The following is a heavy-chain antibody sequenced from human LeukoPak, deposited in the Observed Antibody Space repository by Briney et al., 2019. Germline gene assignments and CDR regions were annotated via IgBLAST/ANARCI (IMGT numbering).Heavy chain of an antibody. CDR3: AKRGVVVITTYYYYYMDV. CDR2: ISSGGRTI. Sequence: GGSLRLSCAASGFTFSSYEMNWVRQAPGKGLEWVSYISSGGRTIYYADSVKGRFTISRDNPKNTLYLQMNSLRAEDTAVYYCAKRGVVVITTYYYYYMDVWGKGTTVTVSS. J-gene: IGHJ6*03. CDR1: GFTFSSYE. V-gene: IGHV3-48*03. D-gene: IGHD3-22*01.